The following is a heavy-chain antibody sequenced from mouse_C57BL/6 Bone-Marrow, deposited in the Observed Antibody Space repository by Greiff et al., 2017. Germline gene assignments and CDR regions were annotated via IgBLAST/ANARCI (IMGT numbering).Heavy chain of an antibody. CDR3: TRDVGDLLLRHWYFDV. Sequence: EVKLVESGEGLVKPGGSLKLSCAASGFTFSSYAMSWVRQTPEKRLEWVAYISSGGDYIYYADTVKGRFTISRDNARNTLYLQMSSLKSEDTAMYYGTRDVGDLLLRHWYFDVWGTGTTVTVSS. V-gene: IGHV5-9-1*02. CDR1: GFTFSSYA. D-gene: IGHD1-1*01. CDR2: ISSGGDYI. J-gene: IGHJ1*03.